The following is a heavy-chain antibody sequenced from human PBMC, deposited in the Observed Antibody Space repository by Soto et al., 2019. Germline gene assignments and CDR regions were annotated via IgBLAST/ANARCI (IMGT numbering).Heavy chain of an antibody. D-gene: IGHD3-22*01. Sequence: ASVKVSCKASGYTFTRYAINWVRQAPGQGLEWMGWISAYNGNTNYPQKLQGRVTMTTDTSTSTAYMELRSLRSDDTAVYYCARSSRYYYDSSGFDYWGQGTLVTVSS. CDR2: ISAYNGNT. CDR3: ARSSRYYYDSSGFDY. J-gene: IGHJ4*02. V-gene: IGHV1-18*01. CDR1: GYTFTRYA.